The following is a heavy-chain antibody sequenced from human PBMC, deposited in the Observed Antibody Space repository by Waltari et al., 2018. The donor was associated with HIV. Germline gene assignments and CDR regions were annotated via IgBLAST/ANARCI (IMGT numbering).Heavy chain of an antibody. Sequence: QVQLVESGGGVVQPGRSLRLSCEAPGPIFSIYGLHWVRQAPGKGLEWVAVIWSDGSKKSYADPVKGRFPISRDNSKNTLYLQMNRLRAEDTAVYYCASAAGPFDNWGQGTLVTVSS. CDR2: IWSDGSKK. CDR1: GPIFSIYG. D-gene: IGHD6-13*01. V-gene: IGHV3-33*01. CDR3: ASAAGPFDN. J-gene: IGHJ4*02.